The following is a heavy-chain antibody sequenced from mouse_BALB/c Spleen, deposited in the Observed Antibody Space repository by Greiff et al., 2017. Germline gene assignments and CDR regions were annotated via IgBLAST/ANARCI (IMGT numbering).Heavy chain of an antibody. CDR3: ARRYDAAWFAY. D-gene: IGHD2-14*01. CDR1: GFTFSSYT. Sequence: DVKLVESGGGLVKPGGSLKLSCAASGFTFSSYTMSWVRQTPEKRLEWVATISSGGGNTYYPDSVKGRFTISRDNAKNNLYLQMSSLRSEDTALYYCARRYDAAWFAYWGQGTLVTVSA. CDR2: ISSGGGNT. V-gene: IGHV5-9*03. J-gene: IGHJ3*01.